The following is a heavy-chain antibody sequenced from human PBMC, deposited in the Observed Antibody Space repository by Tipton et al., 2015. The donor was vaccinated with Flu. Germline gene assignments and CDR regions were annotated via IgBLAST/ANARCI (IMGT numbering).Heavy chain of an antibody. CDR1: GYSIRTSNYY. CDR3: ARYSSSVATYWYFDL. D-gene: IGHD6-6*01. V-gene: IGHV4-38-2*01. Sequence: TLSLTCAVSGYSIRTSNYYWGWIRQPPGKGLEWIGTIYHSGSPNYNPPLKSRVTISKDTSKNQFSLTLNSATAADTAMYYCARYSSSVATYWYFDLWGRGTLVTVSS. CDR2: IYHSGSP. J-gene: IGHJ2*01.